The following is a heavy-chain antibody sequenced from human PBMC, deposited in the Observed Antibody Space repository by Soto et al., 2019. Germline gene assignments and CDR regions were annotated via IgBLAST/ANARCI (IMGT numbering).Heavy chain of an antibody. D-gene: IGHD3-16*02. J-gene: IGHJ6*03. V-gene: IGHV1-69*04. CDR1: GGTFSSYT. CDR3: ARDRYILYYMDV. Sequence: GASVKVTCKASGGTFSSYTISWVRQAPGQGLEWMGRIIPILGIANYAQKFQGRVTITADKSTSTAYMELSSLRSEDTAVYYCARDRYILYYMDVWGKGTTVTVSS. CDR2: IIPILGIA.